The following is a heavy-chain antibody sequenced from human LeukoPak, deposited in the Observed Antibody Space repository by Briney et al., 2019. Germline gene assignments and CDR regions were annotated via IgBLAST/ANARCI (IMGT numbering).Heavy chain of an antibody. CDR3: ARHVDTAMVYYFDY. J-gene: IGHJ4*02. V-gene: IGHV3-7*01. D-gene: IGHD5-18*01. Sequence: PGGPLRLSCAASGFTFSSYWMSWVRQAPGKGLEWVANIKQDGSEKYYVDSVKGRFTISRDNAKNSLYLQMNSLRAEDTAVYYCARHVDTAMVYYFDYWGQGTLVTVSS. CDR2: IKQDGSEK. CDR1: GFTFSSYW.